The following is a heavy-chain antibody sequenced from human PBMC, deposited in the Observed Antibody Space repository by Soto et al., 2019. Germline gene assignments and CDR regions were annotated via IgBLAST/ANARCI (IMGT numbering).Heavy chain of an antibody. Sequence: QVQLVQSGAEVKKAGASVKVSCNASGYTFNSYGICWVRQAPGQGLEWMGWISAYNGNTHYSQKVQGRVSMTTDTSTNTAYMELRSLRSDDTAVYYCARDIFDFWSGYWSVADYWGQGTLVTVSS. CDR1: GYTFNSYG. J-gene: IGHJ4*02. V-gene: IGHV1-18*01. D-gene: IGHD3-3*01. CDR2: ISAYNGNT. CDR3: ARDIFDFWSGYWSVADY.